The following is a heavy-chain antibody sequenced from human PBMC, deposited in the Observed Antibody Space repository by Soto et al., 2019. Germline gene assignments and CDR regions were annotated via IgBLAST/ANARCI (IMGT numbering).Heavy chain of an antibody. CDR3: ARDTMRDDRNYYYDGMDV. CDR1: GGSISSYY. CDR2: IYYSGST. V-gene: IGHV4-59*01. D-gene: IGHD3-22*01. Sequence: SETLSLTCTVSGGSISSYYWSWIRQPPGKGLEWIGYIYYSGSTNYNPSLKSRVTISVDTSKNQFSLKLSSVTAADTAVYYCARDTMRDDRNYYYDGMDVCGQGTTV. J-gene: IGHJ6*02.